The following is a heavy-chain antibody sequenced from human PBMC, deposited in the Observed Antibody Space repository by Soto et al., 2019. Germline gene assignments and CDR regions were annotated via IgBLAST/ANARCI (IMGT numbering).Heavy chain of an antibody. J-gene: IGHJ3*02. CDR2: INSDGSST. CDR1: RFTFSTYW. V-gene: IGHV3-74*03. CDR3: ARLRSTTLGGGDAFDT. D-gene: IGHD4-17*01. Sequence: EVQLVESGGGLVQPGGSLRLSCAASRFTFSTYWMHWVRQVPGKGLVWVSRINSDGSSTTYADSVKGRFTISRDNAKNTLYLQMNSLRAEDTAVSYCARLRSTTLGGGDAFDTWGQGTMVTVSS.